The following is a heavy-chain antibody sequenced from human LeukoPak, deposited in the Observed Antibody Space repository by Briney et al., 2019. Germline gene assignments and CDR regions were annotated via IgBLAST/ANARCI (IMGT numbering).Heavy chain of an antibody. CDR1: GGSFSSYIYP. CDR2: ISHSGTT. V-gene: IGHV4-39*07. D-gene: IGHD1-14*01. CDR3: AREVGNSYYYYYMDV. Sequence: SQTLSLTCTVSGGSFSSYIYPWGWIRQPPGKGLEWIGSISHSGTTYYNPSLKSRVTISIDTSKSQFSLKLNSVTAADTAVYYCAREVGNSYYYYYMDVWGRGTTVTVSS. J-gene: IGHJ6*03.